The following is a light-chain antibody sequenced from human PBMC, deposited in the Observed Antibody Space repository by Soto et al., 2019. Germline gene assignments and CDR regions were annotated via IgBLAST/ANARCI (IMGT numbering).Light chain of an antibody. V-gene: IGKV1-33*01. Sequence: DIPMTQSPSSLSASVGDRVTITCQASQDISNYLNWYQQKPGKAPKLLIYDASNLETGVPSRFSGTGSATDFTFTISNLQPEDIATYYCQQYDTLPTFGGGTKVELK. J-gene: IGKJ4*01. CDR3: QQYDTLPT. CDR1: QDISNY. CDR2: DAS.